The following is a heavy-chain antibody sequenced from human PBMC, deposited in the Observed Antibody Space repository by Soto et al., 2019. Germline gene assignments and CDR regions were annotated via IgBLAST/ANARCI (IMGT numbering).Heavy chain of an antibody. J-gene: IGHJ6*02. CDR3: ASDFSEKTKTYYDFWSDIYYYYYGMDV. D-gene: IGHD3-3*01. CDR1: GFTFSSYG. Sequence: GSLRLSCAASGFTFSSYGMHWVRQAPGKGLEWVAVIWYDGSNKYYADSVKGRFTISRDNSKNTLYLQMNSLRAEDTAVYYCASDFSEKTKTYYDFWSDIYYYYYGMDVWGQGTTVTVSS. V-gene: IGHV3-33*01. CDR2: IWYDGSNK.